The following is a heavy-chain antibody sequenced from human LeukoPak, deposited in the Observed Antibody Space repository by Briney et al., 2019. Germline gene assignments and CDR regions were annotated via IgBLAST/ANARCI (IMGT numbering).Heavy chain of an antibody. CDR3: ARAEYYDYVWGSYRLGFDY. D-gene: IGHD3-16*02. CDR1: GGSFSGYY. CDR2: INHSGIT. J-gene: IGHJ4*02. Sequence: SETLSLTCAVYGGSFSGYYWSWIRQPPGKGLEWIGEINHSGITNYNPSLKSRVTISVDTSKNQFSLKLSSVTAADTAVYYCARAEYYDYVWGSYRLGFDYWGQGTLVTVSS. V-gene: IGHV4-34*01.